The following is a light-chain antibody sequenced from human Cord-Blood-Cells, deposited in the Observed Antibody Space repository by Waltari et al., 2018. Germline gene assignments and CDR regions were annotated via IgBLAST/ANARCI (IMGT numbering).Light chain of an antibody. J-gene: IGKJ4*01. V-gene: IGKV3-15*01. CDR1: QSVSSN. CDR2: GAS. Sequence: EIVMTQSPATLSVSTGERATLSSRASQSVSSNLAWYQQKPGQAPRLLIYGASTRATVIPARFSGSGSGTEFTLTISSLQSEDFAVYYCQQYNNWPPLTFGGGTKVEIK. CDR3: QQYNNWPPLT.